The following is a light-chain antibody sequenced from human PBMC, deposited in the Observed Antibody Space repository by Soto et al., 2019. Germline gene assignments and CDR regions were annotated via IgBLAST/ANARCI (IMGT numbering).Light chain of an antibody. CDR1: QSVSSN. CDR3: QQYNNWPPSDT. Sequence: EIVMTQSPATLSVSPGERATLSCRASQSVSSNLAWYQQKPGQAPRLLIYGASTRATGIPARFSGSGSATEFTLTISSMQSEDFAVDYCQQYNNWPPSDTFGQGTKLEIK. CDR2: GAS. V-gene: IGKV3-15*01. J-gene: IGKJ2*01.